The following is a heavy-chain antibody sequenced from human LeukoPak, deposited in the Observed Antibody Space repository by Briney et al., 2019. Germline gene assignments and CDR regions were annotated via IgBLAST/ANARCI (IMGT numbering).Heavy chain of an antibody. CDR1: GFTFSSYG. CDR2: ISYDGSNK. J-gene: IGHJ5*02. Sequence: TGGSLRLSCAASGFTFSSYGMHWVRQAPGKGLEWVAVISYDGSNKYYADSVKGRFTISRDNSKNTLYLQMNSLRAEDTAVYYCAKEPADILPAAIGGGYNWFDPWGQGTLVTVSS. CDR3: AKEPADILPAAIGGGYNWFDP. D-gene: IGHD2-2*02. V-gene: IGHV3-30*18.